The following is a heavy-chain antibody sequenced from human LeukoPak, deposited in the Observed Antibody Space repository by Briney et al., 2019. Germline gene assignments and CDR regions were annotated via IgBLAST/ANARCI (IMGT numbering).Heavy chain of an antibody. CDR2: INPSGGST. CDR1: GYTFTSYY. D-gene: IGHD3-10*01. V-gene: IGHV1-46*01. CDR3: ARDLRTIYYYGSGSPLDC. Sequence: GASVKVSCKASGYTFTSYYMHWVRQAPGQGLEWMGIINPSGGSTSYAQKFQGRVTMTRDTSTSTVYMELSSLRSEDTAVYYCARDLRTIYYYGSGSPLDCWGQGTLVTVSS. J-gene: IGHJ4*02.